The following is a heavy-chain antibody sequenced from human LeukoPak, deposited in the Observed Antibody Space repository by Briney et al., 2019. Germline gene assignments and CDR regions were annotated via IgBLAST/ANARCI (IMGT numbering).Heavy chain of an antibody. CDR3: TTAGDFGVVIMGIDY. D-gene: IGHD3-3*01. CDR1: GFTFTNYW. J-gene: IGHJ4*02. CDR2: IKSKTDSETT. Sequence: KPGGSLRLNCAASGFTFTNYWMSWVRQAQGKGLEWVGSIKSKTDSETTDYAAPVKGRFTIARDDSKNTLYLQMNSLKTEDTAVYYCTTAGDFGVVIMGIDYWGQGTLVTVSS. V-gene: IGHV3-15*01.